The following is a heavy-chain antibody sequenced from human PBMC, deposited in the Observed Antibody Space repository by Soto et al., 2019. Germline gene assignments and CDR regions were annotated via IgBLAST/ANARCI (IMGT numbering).Heavy chain of an antibody. J-gene: IGHJ4*02. CDR3: ARGYSSTIFDY. CDR2: ISAYNGNT. D-gene: IGHD6-13*01. Sequence: GASVKVSCKASGYTFTSYGISWVRQAPGQGLEWMGWISAYNGNTNYAQKLQGRVTMTRDTSTSTAYMELSRLRSDDTAVYYCARGYSSTIFDYWGQGTLVTVSS. CDR1: GYTFTSYG. V-gene: IGHV1-18*01.